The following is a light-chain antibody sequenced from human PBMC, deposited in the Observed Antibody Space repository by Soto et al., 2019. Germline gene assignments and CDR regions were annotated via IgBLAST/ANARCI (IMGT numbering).Light chain of an antibody. J-gene: IGKJ1*01. CDR2: AAS. CDR1: QSVSIN. V-gene: IGKV3-15*01. Sequence: EIVMTQSPATLSVSPGERATLSCRASQSVSINLAWYQQKPGQAPRLLIYAASTRATGIPARFSGSGYGTKLPLTISSLQSKDFAVYYCKQYNNWPPWPSGKGTKVETK. CDR3: KQYNNWPPWP.